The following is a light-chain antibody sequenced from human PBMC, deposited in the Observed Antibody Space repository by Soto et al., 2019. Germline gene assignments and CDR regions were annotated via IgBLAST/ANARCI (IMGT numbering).Light chain of an antibody. CDR3: SSYTSSSTYV. J-gene: IGLJ1*01. CDR2: DVS. Sequence: QSALTQPASVSASPGHSITISCTGTSSDVGGFNYVSWYQQHPGKAPKLMIYDVSNRPSGVSNRFSGSKSGNTASLTISGLQAEDEADYYCSSYTSSSTYVFGTGTKVTVL. CDR1: SSDVGGFNY. V-gene: IGLV2-14*01.